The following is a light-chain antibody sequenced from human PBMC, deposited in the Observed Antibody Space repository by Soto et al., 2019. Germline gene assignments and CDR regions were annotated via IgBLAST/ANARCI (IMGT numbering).Light chain of an antibody. V-gene: IGKV3-20*01. CDR3: QQHGSSPWM. Sequence: EVVLTQSPGTLSLSPGERATLSCRASQSVSSTYVAWYQHIPGQTPRLLIYGASNRATGIPDRFSGSGSGTDFTLTISTLEHEYFAVYYCQQHGSSPWMFGQGTRVEIK. CDR2: GAS. CDR1: QSVSSTY. J-gene: IGKJ1*01.